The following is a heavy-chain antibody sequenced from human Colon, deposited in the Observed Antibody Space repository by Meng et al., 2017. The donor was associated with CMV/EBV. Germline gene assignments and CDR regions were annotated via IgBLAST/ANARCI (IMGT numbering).Heavy chain of an antibody. CDR3: ARDRQLFV. CDR2: INQDGSEK. CDR1: GFIVSSKY. V-gene: IGHV3-7*01. J-gene: IGHJ6*02. D-gene: IGHD6-13*01. Sequence: GGSLRLSCAVSGFIVSSKYMTWVRQAPGKGLEWVANINQDGSEKYYMDSVRGRFTISRDNAKNSLYLQMNSLRAEDTAIYYCARDRQLFVWGQGTTVTVSS.